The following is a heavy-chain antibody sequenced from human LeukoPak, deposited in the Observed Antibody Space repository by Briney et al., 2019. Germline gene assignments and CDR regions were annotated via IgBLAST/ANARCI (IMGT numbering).Heavy chain of an antibody. CDR3: AKDRSPEYSYGPFDY. CDR1: GFIFSIYG. D-gene: IGHD5-18*01. Sequence: GGSLRLSCAASGFIFSIYGMHWVRQAPGKGLEWVAFMRYDGSTIYYADSVRGRFTISRDNFKDTLYLRMNSLRTEDTAVYYCAKDRSPEYSYGPFDYWGQGTLVTVSS. CDR2: MRYDGSTI. J-gene: IGHJ4*02. V-gene: IGHV3-30*02.